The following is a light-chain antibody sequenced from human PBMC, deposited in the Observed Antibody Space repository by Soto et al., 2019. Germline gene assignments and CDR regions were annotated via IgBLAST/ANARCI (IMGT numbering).Light chain of an antibody. CDR2: DVS. CDR3: SSYTSSSCYV. Sequence: QSVLTQPASVSGSPGQSITISCTGTSSDVGGYNYVSWYQQHPGKAPKLMIYDVSNRPSGVSNRFSGSKSGNTASLTISGLQAEDEADYYCSSYTSSSCYVFGTGTKATVL. V-gene: IGLV2-14*01. CDR1: SSDVGGYNY. J-gene: IGLJ1*01.